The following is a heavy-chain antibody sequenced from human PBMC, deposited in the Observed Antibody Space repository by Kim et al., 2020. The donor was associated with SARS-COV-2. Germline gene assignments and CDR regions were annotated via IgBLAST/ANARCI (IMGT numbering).Heavy chain of an antibody. Sequence: SETLSLTCTVSGGSISSSSYYWGWIRQPPGKGLEWIGSIYYSGSTYYNPSLKSRVTISVDTSKNQFSLKLSSVTAAATAVYYCARHVDTAMVGVDYWGQGTLVTVSS. CDR1: GGSISSSSYY. CDR2: IYYSGST. J-gene: IGHJ4*02. D-gene: IGHD5-18*01. V-gene: IGHV4-39*01. CDR3: ARHVDTAMVGVDY.